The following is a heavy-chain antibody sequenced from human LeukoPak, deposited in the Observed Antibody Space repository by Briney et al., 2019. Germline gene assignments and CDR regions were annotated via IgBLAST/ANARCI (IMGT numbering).Heavy chain of an antibody. CDR1: GGSLSSYY. V-gene: IGHV4-59*01. J-gene: IGHJ4*02. CDR3: ARSRYGGNVDH. Sequence: SETLTLTCTVSGGSLSSYYWSWIRQPPGKGLEWIGDIYYSGSTNYNPSLKSRVTISVDMSKNQFSLKLSSVTAADTAVYYCARSRYGGNVDHWGQGTLVTVSS. CDR2: IYYSGST. D-gene: IGHD4-23*01.